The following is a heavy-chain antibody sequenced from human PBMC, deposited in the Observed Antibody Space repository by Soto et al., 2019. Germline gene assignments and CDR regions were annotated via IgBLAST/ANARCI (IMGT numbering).Heavy chain of an antibody. CDR3: ASVAAAGRIDFLYYHHYRLDV. D-gene: IGHD6-13*01. V-gene: IGHV3-13*01. CDR2: IGTAGDT. CDR1: GFTFSSYD. Sequence: PGGSLRLSCAASGFTFSSYDMHWVRQATGKGLEWVSAIGTAGDTYYPGSVKGRFTISRENAKNSLYLQMNSLRAEDTAVYYCASVAAAGRIDFLYYHHYRLDVPAQGTTVTVSS. J-gene: IGHJ6*02.